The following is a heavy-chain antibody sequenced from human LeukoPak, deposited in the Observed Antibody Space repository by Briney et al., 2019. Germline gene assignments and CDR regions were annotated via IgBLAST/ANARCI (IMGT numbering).Heavy chain of an antibody. Sequence: ASVKVSCKASGYTFTSYDINWVRQAPGQGLEWMGWISAYNGNTNYAQKLQGRVTMTTDTSTSTAYMELRSLRSDDTAVYYCARSAVTMVRGVMVYDYWGQGTLVTVSS. CDR1: GYTFTSYD. CDR2: ISAYNGNT. CDR3: ARSAVTMVRGVMVYDY. D-gene: IGHD3-10*01. J-gene: IGHJ4*02. V-gene: IGHV1-18*01.